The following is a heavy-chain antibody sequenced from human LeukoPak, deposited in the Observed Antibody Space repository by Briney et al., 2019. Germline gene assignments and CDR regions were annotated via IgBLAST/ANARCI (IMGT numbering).Heavy chain of an antibody. V-gene: IGHV4-4*09. CDR1: GVSLNSYS. CDR2: IYTSGSP. J-gene: IGHJ6*03. CDR3: ARQRGYDFWSGYLYYYYYYMDV. Sequence: SETLSLTCTLSGVSLNSYSWSWIRHPPGKGLEWIGYIYTSGSPNYTPPRKSRDTTSLYTPKNQFSLTLSTVTAADTAVYYCARQRGYDFWSGYLYYYYYYMDVWGKGTTVTVSS. D-gene: IGHD3-3*01.